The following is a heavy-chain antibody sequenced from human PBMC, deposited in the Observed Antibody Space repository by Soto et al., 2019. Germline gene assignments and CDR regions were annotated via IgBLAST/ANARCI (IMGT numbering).Heavy chain of an antibody. Sequence: QLQLQESGSGLVKPSQTLSLTCAVSGGSISSGGYSWSWIRQPPGKGLECIGYIYHSGSTYYNLALKSRVTISVDRSKNQSSLKLSSVTAADTAVYYCASHLRDFDYWGQGTPVTVSS. D-gene: IGHD3-16*01. V-gene: IGHV4-30-2*01. CDR1: GGSISSGGYS. J-gene: IGHJ4*02. CDR2: IYHSGST. CDR3: ASHLRDFDY.